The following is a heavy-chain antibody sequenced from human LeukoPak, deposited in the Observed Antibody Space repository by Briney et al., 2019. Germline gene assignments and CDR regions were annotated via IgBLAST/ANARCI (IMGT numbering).Heavy chain of an antibody. J-gene: IGHJ4*02. CDR2: LSGDGSDT. V-gene: IGHV3-23*01. D-gene: IGHD2-21*02. Sequence: PGGSLRLSCPGSGFPFSTFPMSWVRQAAGKGLEWVSTLSGDGSDTYYADSVKGPFTISRDTSKNTLFLQMNSLRADDTAIYYCTKGGHGDYWGQGTMVTVSS. CDR1: GFPFSTFP. CDR3: TKGGHGDY.